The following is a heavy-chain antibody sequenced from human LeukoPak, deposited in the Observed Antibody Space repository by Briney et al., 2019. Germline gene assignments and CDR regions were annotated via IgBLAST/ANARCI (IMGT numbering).Heavy chain of an antibody. V-gene: IGHV3-23*01. D-gene: IGHD3-9*01. CDR3: AKDGVTNYDILTGYPH. CDR2: ISGSGCST. Sequence: GSLRLSCAASGFTFSSYAMSWVRQAPGKGLEWGSAISGSGCSTYYADSVKGRFTISRDNSKNTLYLQMNSLRAEDTAVYYCAKDGVTNYDILTGYPHWGQGTLVTVSS. J-gene: IGHJ4*02. CDR1: GFTFSSYA.